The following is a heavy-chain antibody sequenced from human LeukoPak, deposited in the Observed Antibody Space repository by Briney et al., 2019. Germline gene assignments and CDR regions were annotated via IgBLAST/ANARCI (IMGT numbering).Heavy chain of an antibody. CDR3: AGTVAGRYYGMDV. D-gene: IGHD6-19*01. J-gene: IGHJ6*02. Sequence: PSETLSLTCTVSGGSISSYYWSWIRQPPGKGLEWIGYIYYSGSTNYNPSLKSRVTISVDTSKNQFSLKLSSVTAADTAVYYCAGTVAGRYYGMDVWGQGTTVTVSS. CDR1: GGSISSYY. CDR2: IYYSGST. V-gene: IGHV4-59*01.